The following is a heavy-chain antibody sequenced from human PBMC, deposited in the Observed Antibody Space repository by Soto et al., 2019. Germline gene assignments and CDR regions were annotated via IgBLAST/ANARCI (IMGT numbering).Heavy chain of an antibody. V-gene: IGHV4-4*02. Sequence: SETLSLTCAVFGDSMNTNNWLSWVRQTPWKGLEWIGEIHHNGDTTYTPSLKSRVTMSLDKSKYHFSLSLTSVTAADTAVYYCARTRQSCTTSRCHDVYFDFWGRGTLVTVSS. CDR1: GDSMNTNNW. CDR2: IHHNGDT. CDR3: ARTRQSCTTSRCHDVYFDF. D-gene: IGHD2-8*01. J-gene: IGHJ4*02.